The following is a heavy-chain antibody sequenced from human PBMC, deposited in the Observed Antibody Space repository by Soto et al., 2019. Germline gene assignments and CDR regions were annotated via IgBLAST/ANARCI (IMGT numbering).Heavy chain of an antibody. D-gene: IGHD3-16*01. V-gene: IGHV1-8*01. CDR3: ARMATFGSLNWFDT. CDR1: GCSFTNND. Sequence: ASVRLSCNASGCSFTNNDVSFVVQATGQGLEWMGWMNPGSGDTGYAQKFQGRVTMTRDISTATAYMELSSLRSDDTATYYCARMATFGSLNWFDTWGQGTLVIVS. CDR2: MNPGSGDT. J-gene: IGHJ5*02.